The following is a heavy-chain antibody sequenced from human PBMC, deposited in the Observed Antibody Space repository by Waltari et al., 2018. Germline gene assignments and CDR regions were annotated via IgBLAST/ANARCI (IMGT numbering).Heavy chain of an antibody. J-gene: IGHJ4*02. CDR2: ISSSGSTI. CDR3: ARDRERWEMDN. CDR1: GFTFSSYW. V-gene: IGHV3-48*04. Sequence: EVQLVESGGGLVQPGGSLRLSCAASGFTFSSYWMSWIRQAPGKGLEWVSYISSSGSTIYYADSVKGRFTISRDNAKNSLYLQMNSLRAEDTAVYYCARDRERWEMDNWGQGTLVTVSS. D-gene: IGHD1-26*01.